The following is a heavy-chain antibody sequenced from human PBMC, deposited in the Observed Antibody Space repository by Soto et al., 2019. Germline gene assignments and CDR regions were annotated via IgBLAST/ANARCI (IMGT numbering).Heavy chain of an antibody. Sequence: SVKVSCKASGYTFTSYYMHWVRQAPGQGLEWMGIINPSGGSTSYAQKFQGRVTMTRDTSTSTVYMELSSLRSEDTAVYYCARSDYSSSWYLNSFDPWGQGTPVTVSS. CDR1: GYTFTSYY. V-gene: IGHV1-46*01. CDR2: INPSGGST. CDR3: ARSDYSSSWYLNSFDP. J-gene: IGHJ5*02. D-gene: IGHD6-13*01.